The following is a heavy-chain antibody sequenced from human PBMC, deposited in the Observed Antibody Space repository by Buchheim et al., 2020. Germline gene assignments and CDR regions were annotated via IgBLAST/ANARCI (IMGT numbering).Heavy chain of an antibody. J-gene: IGHJ5*02. CDR3: VRGGDWFDP. CDR2: ISNYNGKT. D-gene: IGHD3-10*01. V-gene: IGHV1-18*01. CDR1: GYTFTSYG. Sequence: QVQVVQSGAEVKMLGASVKVSCKTSGYTFTSYGISWVRQAPGQGLEWIGWISNYNGKTDYGQKFRGRATVTTDKSTRTAHMELRSLGSDDTAVYFCVRGGDWFDPWGQGTL.